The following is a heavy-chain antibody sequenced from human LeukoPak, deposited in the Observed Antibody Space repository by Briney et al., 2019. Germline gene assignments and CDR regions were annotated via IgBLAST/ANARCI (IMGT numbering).Heavy chain of an antibody. CDR2: MNPNSGNI. D-gene: IGHD2-2*01. CDR3: ARQSTSCLDY. V-gene: IGHV1-8*01. Sequence: ASVKVSCKASGHTFTSYDINWVRQATGQGLEWMGWMNPNSGNIGYAQKFQGRVTMTRNTSISTAYMELSSLRSEDTAVYYCARQSTSCLDYWGQGTLVTVSS. J-gene: IGHJ4*02. CDR1: GHTFTSYD.